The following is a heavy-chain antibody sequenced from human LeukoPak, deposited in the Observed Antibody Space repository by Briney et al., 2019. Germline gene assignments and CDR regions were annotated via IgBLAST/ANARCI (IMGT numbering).Heavy chain of an antibody. V-gene: IGHV4-59*01. D-gene: IGHD3-16*01. CDR2: VFYSGST. J-gene: IGHJ4*02. CDR3: ARGERLGGDY. Sequence: SETLSLTCTVSGGSISSYYWSWIRQPPGKGLEWTGYVFYSGSTNYNPSLKSRVTILVDTSKNQFSLKLKSVTAADTAVYYCARGERLGGDYWGQGTLVTVSA. CDR1: GGSISSYY.